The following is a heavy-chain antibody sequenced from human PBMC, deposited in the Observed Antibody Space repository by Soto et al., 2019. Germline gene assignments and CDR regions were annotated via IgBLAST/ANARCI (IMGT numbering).Heavy chain of an antibody. J-gene: IGHJ6*02. D-gene: IGHD2-15*01. Sequence: ASVKVSCKASGGTFSSYAISWVRQAPGQGLEWMGGIIPIFGTANYAQKFQGRVTITADESTSTAYMELSSLRSEDTAVYYCGTFRSSGDQPAYLDGMDVWGQGTTVTVSS. CDR3: GTFRSSGDQPAYLDGMDV. CDR1: GGTFSSYA. V-gene: IGHV1-69*13. CDR2: IIPIFGTA.